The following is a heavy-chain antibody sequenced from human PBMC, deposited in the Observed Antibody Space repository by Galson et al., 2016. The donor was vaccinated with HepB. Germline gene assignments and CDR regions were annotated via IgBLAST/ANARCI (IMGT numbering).Heavy chain of an antibody. J-gene: IGHJ1*01. Sequence: SLRLSCAASGFTFGSYGMHWVRQAPGKGLEWVAVISYDASKKHYADSVKGRFTISRDKSKTTLYLQMNSLRAEDTAVYYCAKSPLMFFGELLGYFQHWGQGTLVTVSS. V-gene: IGHV3-30*18. CDR1: GFTFGSYG. CDR3: AKSPLMFFGELLGYFQH. D-gene: IGHD3-10*01. CDR2: ISYDASKK.